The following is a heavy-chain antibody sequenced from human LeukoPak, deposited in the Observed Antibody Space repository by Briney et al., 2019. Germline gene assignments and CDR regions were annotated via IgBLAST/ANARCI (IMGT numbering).Heavy chain of an antibody. D-gene: IGHD4-11*01. J-gene: IGHJ5*01. Sequence: GGSLRLSCAASGFTFSSYATHWVRQAPGKGLEWVAVISYDGSNKYYADSVKGRFTISRDNSKNTLYLQMNSLRAEDTAVYYCARDFYSNYFGWFDPWGQGTLVTVSS. CDR1: GFTFSSYA. CDR3: ARDFYSNYFGWFDP. V-gene: IGHV3-30-3*01. CDR2: ISYDGSNK.